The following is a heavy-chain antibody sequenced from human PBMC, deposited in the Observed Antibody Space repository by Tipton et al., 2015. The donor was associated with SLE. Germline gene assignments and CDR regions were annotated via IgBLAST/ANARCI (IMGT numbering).Heavy chain of an antibody. V-gene: IGHV4-59*11. Sequence: TLSLTCSVSGGSISDHYWIWIRQPPGKGLEWIGYIYFTGSTNYSPSLKSRATMSVDTSKNQFSLKLYSVTAADTAMYFCARDSDGRRAFDTRGRGTMVIVSS. D-gene: IGHD5-24*01. CDR3: ARDSDGRRAFDT. J-gene: IGHJ3*02. CDR1: GGSISDHY. CDR2: IYFTGST.